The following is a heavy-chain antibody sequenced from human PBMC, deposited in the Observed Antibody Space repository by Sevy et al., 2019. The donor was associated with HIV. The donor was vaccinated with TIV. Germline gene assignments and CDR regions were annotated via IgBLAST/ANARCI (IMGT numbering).Heavy chain of an antibody. D-gene: IGHD3-9*01. CDR1: GLTVGSLS. J-gene: IGHJ4*02. CDR2: IGGSGGST. CDR3: ATDRISDWFFDS. V-gene: IGHV3-23*01. Sequence: GGSLRLSCVASGLTVGSLSINWVRQAPGRGLEWVSSIGGSGGSTHYADSVKGRFTISRDNSKNTLYLQMNSLRAEDTAVYYCATDRISDWFFDSWGQGTLVTVSS.